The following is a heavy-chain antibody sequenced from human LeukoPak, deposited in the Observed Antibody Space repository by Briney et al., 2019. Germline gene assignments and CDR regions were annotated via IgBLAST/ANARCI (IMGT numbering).Heavy chain of an antibody. CDR2: ISGSGGNT. CDR1: GFTFSSYA. D-gene: IGHD4/OR15-4a*01. Sequence: GGSLRLSCAAPGFTFSSYAMSWVRQAPGKGLEWVSVISGSGGNTYYADSVKGRFTISRDNSKNTLYLQMNSLRAEDRAVYYCAREVLGFDYWGQGTLVAVSS. V-gene: IGHV3-23*01. J-gene: IGHJ4*02. CDR3: AREVLGFDY.